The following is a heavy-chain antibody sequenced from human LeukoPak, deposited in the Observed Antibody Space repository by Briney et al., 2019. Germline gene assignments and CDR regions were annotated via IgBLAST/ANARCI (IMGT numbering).Heavy chain of an antibody. CDR1: GYTFTGYY. CDR2: INPNSGGT. CDR3: ASPDILTGYYSFDY. D-gene: IGHD3-9*01. Sequence: GASVKVSCKASGYTFTGYYMHWVRQAPGQGLEWMGWINPNSGGTNYAQKIQGRVTMTRDTSISTAYMELSRLRSDDTAVYYCASPDILTGYYSFDYWGQGTLVTVSS. V-gene: IGHV1-2*02. J-gene: IGHJ4*02.